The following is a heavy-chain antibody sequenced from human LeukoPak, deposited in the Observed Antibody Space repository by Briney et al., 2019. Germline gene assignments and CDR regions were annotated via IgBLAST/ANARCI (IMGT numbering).Heavy chain of an antibody. D-gene: IGHD3-10*01. CDR2: IKQDGSEK. CDR3: VRVYYYGSGSHFKGVHYYGMDV. Sequence: GGSLRLSCAASGSTFSSYWMSWVRQAPGKGLEWVANIKQDGSEKYYVDSVKGRFTISRDNAKNPLYLQMNSLRAEDTVVYYCVRVYYYGSGSHFKGVHYYGMDVWGQGTMVTVSS. J-gene: IGHJ6*02. V-gene: IGHV3-7*01. CDR1: GSTFSSYW.